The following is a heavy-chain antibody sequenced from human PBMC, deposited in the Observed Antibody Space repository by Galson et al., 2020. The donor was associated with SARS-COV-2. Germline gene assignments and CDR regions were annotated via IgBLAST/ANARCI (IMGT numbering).Heavy chain of an antibody. J-gene: IGHJ6*02. V-gene: IGHV3-33*01. Sequence: TGGSLRLSCAASGFNFSSYGMHWVRQAPGKGLEWVAVIWYDGSNKYYADSVKGRFTISRDNSKNTLYLQMNSLRAEDTAVYYCARETPIVVVPAATDYYYYYGMDVWGQGTTVTVSS. CDR1: GFNFSSYG. CDR3: ARETPIVVVPAATDYYYYYGMDV. D-gene: IGHD2-2*01. CDR2: IWYDGSNK.